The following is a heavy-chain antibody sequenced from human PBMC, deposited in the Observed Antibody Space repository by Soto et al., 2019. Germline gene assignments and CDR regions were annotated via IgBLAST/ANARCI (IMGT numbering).Heavy chain of an antibody. Sequence: GASVKVSCKASGYSFTSYGINWVRQAPGQGLEWMGGISGYSGHTNYAQKVQDRVTMTTDTSTSTAYMELSRLRSDDTAVYYCALGPQVVPAAPDYWGQGTLVTV. CDR1: GYSFTSYG. D-gene: IGHD2-2*01. CDR2: ISGYSGHT. V-gene: IGHV1-18*01. CDR3: ALGPQVVPAAPDY. J-gene: IGHJ4*02.